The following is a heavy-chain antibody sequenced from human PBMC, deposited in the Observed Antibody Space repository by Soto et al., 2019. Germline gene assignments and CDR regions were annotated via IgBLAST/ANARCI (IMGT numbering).Heavy chain of an antibody. CDR3: AKDRTYRNYHYYSYAMDV. CDR1: GFTFSNYA. Sequence: GVSLRLSCAASGFTFSNYAMAWVRQAPGRGLEWVSGITSGGDYTYYADSVKGRLTISRDNSKTTLYLQMDSLRAEDTAVYYCAKDRTYRNYHYYSYAMDVGGKGTTANAPQ. CDR2: ITSGGDYT. D-gene: IGHD4-4*01. J-gene: IGHJ6*04. V-gene: IGHV3-23*01.